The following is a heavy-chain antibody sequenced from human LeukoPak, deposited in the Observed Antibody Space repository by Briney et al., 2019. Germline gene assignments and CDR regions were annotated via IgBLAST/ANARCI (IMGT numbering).Heavy chain of an antibody. CDR2: ISGSGGST. Sequence: GGSLRLSCAASGFTFSSYAMSWVRQAPGKGLEWVSAISGSGGSTYYADSVRGRFTISSDNSKNTLYLQMNSLRAEDTAVYYCAKGYQTYYDFCGYWGQGTLVTVSS. D-gene: IGHD3-3*01. CDR1: GFTFSSYA. V-gene: IGHV3-23*01. J-gene: IGHJ4*02. CDR3: AKGYQTYYDFCGY.